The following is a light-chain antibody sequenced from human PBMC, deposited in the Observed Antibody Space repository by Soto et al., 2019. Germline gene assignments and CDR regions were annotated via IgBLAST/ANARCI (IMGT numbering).Light chain of an antibody. CDR1: QTITTY. V-gene: IGKV1-39*01. Sequence: DIQLTQSPSSLSASVGARVTIPCRASQTITTYLNWYQQKPGKAPKLLIYGASSLQNGVPSRFRGSGAGTDFTLTISSLQPEDFATYYCQQGYSTLTWTFGQGTKVELK. J-gene: IGKJ1*01. CDR3: QQGYSTLTWT. CDR2: GAS.